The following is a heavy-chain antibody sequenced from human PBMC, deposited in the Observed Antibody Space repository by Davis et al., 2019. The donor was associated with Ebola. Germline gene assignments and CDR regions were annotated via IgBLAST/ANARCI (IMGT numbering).Heavy chain of an antibody. CDR3: ARVVRDELLFHGMDV. CDR1: GGSISTYY. CDR2: IYYSGTT. V-gene: IGHV4-59*01. D-gene: IGHD2-15*01. J-gene: IGHJ6*02. Sequence: MPSETLSLTCTVSGGSISTYYWSWIRQPPGKGLEWIGGIYYSGTTSYNPSLKSRVTISVDTSKNQFSLKLSSVTAADTAVYYCARVVRDELLFHGMDVWGQGTTVTVSS.